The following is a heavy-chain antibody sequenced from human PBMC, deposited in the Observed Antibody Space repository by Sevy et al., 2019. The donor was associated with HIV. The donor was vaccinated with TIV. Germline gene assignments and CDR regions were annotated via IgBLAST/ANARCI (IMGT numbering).Heavy chain of an antibody. CDR1: GISFTTSG. D-gene: IGHD3-9*01. CDR2: ISYDGRNK. V-gene: IGHV3-30*18. CDR3: AKDFTGYNGMDV. Sequence: GGSLRLSCVVSGISFTTSGMHWVRQAPGKGLEWVAVISYDGRNKFYGDSVKGRFTISRDNSKNILYLQMNSLRVEDTAVYYCAKDFTGYNGMDVWGQGTMVTVSS. J-gene: IGHJ6*02.